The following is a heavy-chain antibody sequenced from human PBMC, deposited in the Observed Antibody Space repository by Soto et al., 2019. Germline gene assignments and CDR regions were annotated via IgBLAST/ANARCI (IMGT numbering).Heavy chain of an antibody. V-gene: IGHV3-21*01. CDR2: ISSSSSYI. CDR3: ASGRYCSSMSCYIDY. Sequence: GGSLRLSCAASGFTFRSYSMNWVRQAPGKGLEWVSSISSSSSYIYYADSVKGRFTISRDNAKNSLYLQMNSLRAEDTAVYYCASGRYCSSMSCYIDYWGQEPWSPSPQ. J-gene: IGHJ4*01. CDR1: GFTFRSYS. D-gene: IGHD2-2*02.